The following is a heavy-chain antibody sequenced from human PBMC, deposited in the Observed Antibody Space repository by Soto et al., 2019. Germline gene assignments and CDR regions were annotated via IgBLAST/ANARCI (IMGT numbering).Heavy chain of an antibody. Sequence: PSETLSLTCAGYGGSFSGYYWSWIRQPPGKGLEWIGEINHSGSTNYNPSLKSRVTISVDTSKNQFSLKLSSVTAADTAVYYCARGRGASLKDYYYGMDVWGQGTTVTVSS. J-gene: IGHJ6*02. V-gene: IGHV4-34*01. CDR3: ARGRGASLKDYYYGMDV. CDR1: GGSFSGYY. D-gene: IGHD3-16*02. CDR2: INHSGST.